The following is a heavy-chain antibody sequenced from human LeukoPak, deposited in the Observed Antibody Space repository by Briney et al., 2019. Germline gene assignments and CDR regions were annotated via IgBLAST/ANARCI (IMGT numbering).Heavy chain of an antibody. CDR1: GYTFTSYG. CDR2: ISCYNGNT. CDR3: ARLNYRPIIKFFDY. J-gene: IGHJ4*02. D-gene: IGHD5-24*01. V-gene: IGHV1-18*01. Sequence: ASVKVSCKASGYTFTSYGISWVRQAPGQGLEWMGWISCYNGNTNYAQKLQGRVTMTTDTSTSTSYMELRGLRSDDTAGYYCARLNYRPIIKFFDYWGKGTLVTVSS.